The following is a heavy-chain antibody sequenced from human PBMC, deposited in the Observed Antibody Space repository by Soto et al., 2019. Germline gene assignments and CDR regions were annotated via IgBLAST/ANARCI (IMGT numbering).Heavy chain of an antibody. V-gene: IGHV1-2*04. CDR2: INPKSGGT. J-gene: IGHJ4*02. D-gene: IGHD4-4*01. CDR3: ARPRTVAATKGYDY. Sequence: QVQLVQSGAEVKKPGASVRVSCKASGYSFTDYHIHWVRQAPGQGLEWLGRINPKSGGTSTAQKFQGWVTMTRDRSISTVYMELTRLRSDDTAVYFCARPRTVAATKGYDYWGQGTLVTVSS. CDR1: GYSFTDYH.